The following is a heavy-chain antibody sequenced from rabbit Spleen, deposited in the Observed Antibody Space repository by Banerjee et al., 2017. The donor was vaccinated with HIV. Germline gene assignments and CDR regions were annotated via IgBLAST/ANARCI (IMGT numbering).Heavy chain of an antibody. V-gene: IGHV1S45*01. CDR3: ARVTIKL. J-gene: IGHJ6*01. Sequence: QEQVEESGGDLVKPEGSLTLTCTASGFTFSNYWICWVRQAPGKGLEWIGCIYPDVIGSTAYATWAKGRFTISKTSSTTVTLQMTSLTAADTATYFCARVTIKLWGPGTLVTVS. D-gene: IGHD2-1*01. CDR1: GFTFSNYW. CDR2: IYPDVIGST.